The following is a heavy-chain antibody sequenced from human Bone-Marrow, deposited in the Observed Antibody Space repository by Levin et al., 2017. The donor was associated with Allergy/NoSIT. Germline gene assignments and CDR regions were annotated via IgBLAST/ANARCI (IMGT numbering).Heavy chain of an antibody. CDR1: GGTFSSHG. CDR3: ATTGIASSANYFGY. J-gene: IGHJ4*02. Sequence: KISCKASGGTFSSHGISWVRQAPGQGLEWMGGIIPIFDSANYAQHFHGRLPITADESTSTAYMELSSLRSEATALYFCATTGIASSANYFGYWGQGTLVTVFS. V-gene: IGHV1-69*01. CDR2: IIPIFDSA. D-gene: IGHD2-21*01.